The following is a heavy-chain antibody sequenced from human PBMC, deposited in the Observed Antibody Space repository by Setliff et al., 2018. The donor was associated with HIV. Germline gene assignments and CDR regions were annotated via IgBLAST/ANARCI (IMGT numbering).Heavy chain of an antibody. CDR3: AKVGREYSGYDFTFDS. Sequence: PGGSLRLSCAASGFTFSSYAMHWVRQAPGKGLEWVAVISYDASNKYYADSVKGRFTISRDNSNNTLYLQMNSLRAEDTAIYYCAKVGREYSGYDFTFDSWGQGTLVTVSS. D-gene: IGHD5-12*01. J-gene: IGHJ4*01. CDR2: ISYDASNK. CDR1: GFTFSSYA. V-gene: IGHV3-30*04.